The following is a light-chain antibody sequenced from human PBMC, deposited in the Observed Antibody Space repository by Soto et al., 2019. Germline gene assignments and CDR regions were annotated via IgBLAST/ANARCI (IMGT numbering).Light chain of an antibody. CDR1: QSISSW. J-gene: IGKJ4*01. Sequence: DIQMTQSPSTLSASAGDRVTITCRASQSISSWLAWYQQKPGKAPKLLIYKASSLESGVPSRFSGRGSGTEFTLTISSLQPDDFATYYCQQYNSYSPSTFGGGTKVDIK. CDR2: KAS. V-gene: IGKV1-5*03. CDR3: QQYNSYSPST.